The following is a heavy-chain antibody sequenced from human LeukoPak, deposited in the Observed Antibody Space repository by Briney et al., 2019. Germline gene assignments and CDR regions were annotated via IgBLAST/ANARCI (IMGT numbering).Heavy chain of an antibody. CDR3: ARDQVQNYYYSGMDV. D-gene: IGHD2/OR15-2a*01. J-gene: IGHJ6*02. CDR2: INSNGGYT. CDR1: GFTFSSYP. Sequence: GGSLRLSCAASGFTFSSYPMHWVRQAPGKGLEYVSAINSNGGYTYYANSVKGRFTISRDNSKNTLYLQMNSLRAEDTAVYYCARDQVQNYYYSGMDVWGQGTTVTVSS. V-gene: IGHV3-64*01.